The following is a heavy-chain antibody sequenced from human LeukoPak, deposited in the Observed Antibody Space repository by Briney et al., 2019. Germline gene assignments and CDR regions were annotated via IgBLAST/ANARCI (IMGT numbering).Heavy chain of an antibody. D-gene: IGHD5-18*01. Sequence: GGSLRLSCAASGFTFDNYAMNWVRQAPGKGLEWVSTISGNGDNTYYADSVKGRFTISRDNSKNTLYLQISSLRADDTAVYYCAKGLVGYSYASFDYWGQGTLVTVSS. V-gene: IGHV3-23*01. CDR2: ISGNGDNT. CDR3: AKGLVGYSYASFDY. J-gene: IGHJ4*02. CDR1: GFTFDNYA.